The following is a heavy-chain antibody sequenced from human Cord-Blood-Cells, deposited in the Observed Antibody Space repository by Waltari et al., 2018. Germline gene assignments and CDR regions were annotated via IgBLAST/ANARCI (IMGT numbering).Heavy chain of an antibody. CDR3: ARVFRRGSYYDY. Sequence: QVQLQESGPGLVKPSETLSLTCAVSGYSISSGYYWGWIRQPPGKGLEWFGSIYHSGGTYYNPSLKSRVTISVDTSKNQFSRKLSAVTAADTAVYYCARVFRRGSYYDYWGQGTLVTVSS. V-gene: IGHV4-38-2*01. CDR2: IYHSGGT. J-gene: IGHJ4*02. D-gene: IGHD1-26*01. CDR1: GYSISSGYY.